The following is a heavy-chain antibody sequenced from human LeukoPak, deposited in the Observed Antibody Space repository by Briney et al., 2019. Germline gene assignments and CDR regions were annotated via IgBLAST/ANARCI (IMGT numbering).Heavy chain of an antibody. D-gene: IGHD3-10*01. Sequence: SETLSLTCAVYGGSFSGYYWSWIRQPPGKGLEWIGEINHSGSTNYNPSLKSRVTISVDTSKNQFSLKLSSVTAADTAVYYCARLRHYYGSGSYYKYFDYWGQGTLVTVSS. CDR1: GGSFSGYY. CDR3: ARLRHYYGSGSYYKYFDY. V-gene: IGHV4-34*01. CDR2: INHSGST. J-gene: IGHJ4*02.